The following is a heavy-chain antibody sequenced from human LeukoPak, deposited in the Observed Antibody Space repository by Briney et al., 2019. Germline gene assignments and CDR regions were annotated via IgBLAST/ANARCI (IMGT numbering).Heavy chain of an antibody. CDR2: ISGSGSST. V-gene: IGHV3-23*01. D-gene: IGHD3-22*01. J-gene: IGHJ4*02. CDR1: GFTFGSYA. CDR3: AKGYYYDSSVKYYFDY. Sequence: PGGSLRLSCAASGFTFGSYAMSWVRQAPGKGLEWVSAISGSGSSTYYADSVKGRFTISRDNSKNTLYLQMNSLRAEDAAVYYCAKGYYYDSSVKYYFDYWGQGTLVTVSS.